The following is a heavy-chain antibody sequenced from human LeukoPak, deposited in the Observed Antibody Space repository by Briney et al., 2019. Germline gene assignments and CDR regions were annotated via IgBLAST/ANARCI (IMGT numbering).Heavy chain of an antibody. CDR1: GGSISSGGYY. CDR2: IDYSGST. Sequence: SETLSLTCTVSGGSISSGGYYWSWIRQHPGKGLEWIGYIDYSGSTYYNPSLKSRVTILVDTSKNQFSLKLSSVTAADTAVYYCARGNRGPYFDYWGQGSLVTVSS. D-gene: IGHD2/OR15-2a*01. V-gene: IGHV4-31*03. CDR3: ARGNRGPYFDY. J-gene: IGHJ4*02.